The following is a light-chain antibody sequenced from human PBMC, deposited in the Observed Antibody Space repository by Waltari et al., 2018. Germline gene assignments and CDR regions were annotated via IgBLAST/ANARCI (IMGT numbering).Light chain of an antibody. Sequence: EIVLTQSPATLSLSPGERATLSCRASQNVNNYLAWYQQKPGQAPMLLIYDASNSAAGIPSRFSVSGSGTDFTLTISSLEPEDFAVYYCQQRTNWLTFGGGTKVEIK. CDR2: DAS. V-gene: IGKV3-11*01. CDR1: QNVNNY. CDR3: QQRTNWLT. J-gene: IGKJ4*01.